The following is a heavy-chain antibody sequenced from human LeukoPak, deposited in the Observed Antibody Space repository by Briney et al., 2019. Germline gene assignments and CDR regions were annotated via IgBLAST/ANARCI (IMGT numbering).Heavy chain of an antibody. D-gene: IGHD1-1*01. Sequence: GGSLRLPCAASGFSFSNYAMSWVRQAPGKGLEWVSGVSASGASTYSEDSVKGRFIISRDNSKNTVFLQMNSLRVEDTAVYYCARQHTAWYVDYWGQGILVTVSS. J-gene: IGHJ4*02. CDR3: ARQHTAWYVDY. V-gene: IGHV3-23*01. CDR1: GFSFSNYA. CDR2: VSASGAST.